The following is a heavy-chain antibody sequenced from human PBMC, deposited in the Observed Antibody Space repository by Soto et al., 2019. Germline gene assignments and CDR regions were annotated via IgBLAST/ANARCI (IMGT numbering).Heavy chain of an antibody. J-gene: IGHJ4*02. CDR1: GGSFHNFY. CDR2: VHYCGST. CDR3: ARDIASYAYGEAY. V-gene: IGHV4-59*12. Sequence: KPSETLSLTCNLSGGSFHNFYWLWIRQPPGKGLEWVGHVHYCGSTNYSPSLNSRATISLDTSKNQFSLKLSSVTAADTAVYYCARDIASYAYGEAYWGQGIQVTVSS. D-gene: IGHD2-21*01.